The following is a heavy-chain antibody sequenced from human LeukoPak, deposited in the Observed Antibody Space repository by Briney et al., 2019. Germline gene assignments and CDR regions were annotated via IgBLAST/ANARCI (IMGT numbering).Heavy chain of an antibody. CDR1: GYAFSSYG. CDR2: VGPYNRKT. V-gene: IGHV1-18*01. J-gene: IGHJ4*02. D-gene: IGHD1-7*01. Sequence: ASVKVSCKASGYAFSSYGIGWVRQAPGQGLEWVGWVGPYNRKTNYSQKFQGRVTMTTDTSTNTAYLELRTLRSDDTAVYYCARGAPRGVWNFYFDYWGQGTLVTVSS. CDR3: ARGAPRGVWNFYFDY.